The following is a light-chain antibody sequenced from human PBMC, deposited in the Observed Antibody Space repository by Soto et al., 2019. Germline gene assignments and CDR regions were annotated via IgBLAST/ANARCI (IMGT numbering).Light chain of an antibody. Sequence: EVVLTQSPGTLSLSPGERATLSCRASQSVRNNYLAWYQQKPGQSPKLLIFCSSDRATGIPDRFSGSGSGTDFTLTISRLEPEDFAVYYCQQYGSSPPYTFGQGTKLEIK. J-gene: IGKJ2*01. CDR1: QSVRNNY. CDR3: QQYGSSPPYT. V-gene: IGKV3-20*01. CDR2: CSS.